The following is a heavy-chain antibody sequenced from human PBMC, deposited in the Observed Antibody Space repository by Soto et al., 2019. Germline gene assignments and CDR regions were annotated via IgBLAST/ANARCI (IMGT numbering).Heavy chain of an antibody. CDR3: AREYYGSGSYQRIN. J-gene: IGHJ4*02. D-gene: IGHD3-10*01. Sequence: GGSLRLSCAASGFTVSSNYMSWVRQAPGKGLEWVSVIYSGGSTYYADSVKGRFTISRHNSKNTLYLQMNSLRAEDTAVYYCAREYYGSGSYQRINWGQGTLVTVSS. CDR1: GFTVSSNY. CDR2: IYSGGST. V-gene: IGHV3-53*04.